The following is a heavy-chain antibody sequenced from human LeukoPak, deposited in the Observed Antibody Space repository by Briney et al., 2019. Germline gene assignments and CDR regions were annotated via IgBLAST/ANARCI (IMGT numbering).Heavy chain of an antibody. V-gene: IGHV5-51*01. J-gene: IGHJ6*02. Sequence: LEWMGMISPGDFDTRYTPSFKGQVTISADKSISTAYLQWSSLKASDTAIYYCARHQGGMDVWGQGTTVTVSS. CDR2: ISPGDFDT. CDR3: ARHQGGMDV.